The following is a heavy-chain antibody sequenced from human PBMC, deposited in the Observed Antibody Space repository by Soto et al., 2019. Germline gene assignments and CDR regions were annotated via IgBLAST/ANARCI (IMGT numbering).Heavy chain of an antibody. V-gene: IGHV4-59*01. CDR1: GGSISSYY. CDR3: ARGPGDIVVVPAAYPYYYYGMDV. D-gene: IGHD2-2*01. CDR2: IYYSGST. J-gene: IGHJ6*02. Sequence: SETLSLTCTVSGGSISSYYWSWIRQPPGKGLEWIGYIYYSGSTNYNPSLKSRVTISVDTSKNQFSLRLSSVTAADTAVYYCARGPGDIVVVPAAYPYYYYGMDVWGQGTTVTVSS.